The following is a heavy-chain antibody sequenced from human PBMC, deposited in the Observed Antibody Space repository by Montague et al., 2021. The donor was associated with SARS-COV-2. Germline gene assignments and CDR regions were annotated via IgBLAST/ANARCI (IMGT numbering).Heavy chain of an antibody. D-gene: IGHD1-26*01. CDR1: GFTFGDYA. CDR3: TRDLLVGATVY. J-gene: IGHJ4*02. V-gene: IGHV3-49*04. CDR2: IRSKAYGGTT. Sequence: SLRLSCAASGFTFGDYAMSWVRQAPGKGLEWVGFIRSKAYGGTTEYAASVKGRFTISRDDSKSIAYLQMNSLKTEDTAVYYCTRDLLVGATVYWGQGTLVNVSS.